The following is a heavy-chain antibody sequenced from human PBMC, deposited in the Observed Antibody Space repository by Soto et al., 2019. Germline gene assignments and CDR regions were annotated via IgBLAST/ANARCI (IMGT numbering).Heavy chain of an antibody. CDR2: VYYTGST. CDR1: GGSISGSY. Sequence: SETLSLTCSVSGGSISGSYWSWIRQSPGKGLEWLGYVYYTGSTNYSPSLRSRVSMSVDTSKNEFSLRLSSVTAADTAVYFCARSVAVPGAHIDYWGQGTQVTVS. D-gene: IGHD3-3*01. V-gene: IGHV4-59*01. CDR3: ARSVAVPGAHIDY. J-gene: IGHJ4*02.